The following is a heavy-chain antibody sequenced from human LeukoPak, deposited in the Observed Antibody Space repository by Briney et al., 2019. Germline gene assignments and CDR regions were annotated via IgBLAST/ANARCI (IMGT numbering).Heavy chain of an antibody. CDR1: GFTVSSNY. D-gene: IGHD2-2*01. CDR2: IYSGGRI. V-gene: IGHV3-66*02. CDR3: ARGPYDIVEVPAAIAFDY. J-gene: IGHJ4*02. Sequence: RGSLRLSCAASGFTVSSNYMSWVRQAPGKGLEWVSVIYSGGRIYYADSVKGRFTTSRDNSKNTLYLQMNSLRAEDTAVYYCARGPYDIVEVPAAIAFDYWGQGTLVTVSS.